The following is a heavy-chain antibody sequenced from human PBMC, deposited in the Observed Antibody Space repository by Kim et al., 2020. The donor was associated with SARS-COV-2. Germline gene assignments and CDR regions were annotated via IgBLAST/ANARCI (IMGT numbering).Heavy chain of an antibody. Sequence: NPSLKSRVTISVDTSKNQFSLKLSSVTAADTAVYYCASDGSCYYSNWFDPWGQGTLVTVSS. CDR3: ASDGSCYYSNWFDP. J-gene: IGHJ5*02. V-gene: IGHV4-39*01. D-gene: IGHD3-22*01.